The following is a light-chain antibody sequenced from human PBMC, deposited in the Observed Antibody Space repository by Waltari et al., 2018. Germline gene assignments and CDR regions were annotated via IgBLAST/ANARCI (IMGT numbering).Light chain of an antibody. CDR3: CSFAGTYTWV. CDR1: TSAVGGYNS. Sequence: SALTQPRSVSGSPGQSVTISCTGTTSAVGGYNSVSWYQHHPGKAPKLMIFDVTQRPSGVPDRFSGSKSANTASLTISGLQAEDEADYYCCSFAGTYTWVFGGGTKVTVL. V-gene: IGLV2-11*02. J-gene: IGLJ3*02. CDR2: DVT.